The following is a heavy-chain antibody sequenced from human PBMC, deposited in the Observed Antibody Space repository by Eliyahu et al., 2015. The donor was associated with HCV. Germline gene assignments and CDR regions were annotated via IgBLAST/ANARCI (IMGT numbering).Heavy chain of an antibody. CDR1: GFTFSNAW. Sequence: EVQLVESGGGLVKPGGSLRLSCAASGFTFSNAWMSWVSARLRGRGGCGWGVINAGDGGRGDYAAPVKGRFTISRDDSKNTLYLQMNSLKIEDTAVYYCTTPTYWGQGTTVTVSS. V-gene: IGHV3-15*01. J-gene: IGHJ6*02. CDR2: VINAGDGGRG. CDR3: TTPTY.